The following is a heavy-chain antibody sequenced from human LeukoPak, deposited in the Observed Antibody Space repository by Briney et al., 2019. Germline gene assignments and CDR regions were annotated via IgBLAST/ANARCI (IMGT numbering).Heavy chain of an antibody. D-gene: IGHD3-9*01. V-gene: IGHV3-30*04. CDR2: ISYDGINK. CDR3: ARDPYYDILTGYSLYGMDV. J-gene: IGHJ6*04. CDR1: GFTFSNYA. Sequence: GGSLRPSCAASGFTFSNYAMHWVRQAPGKGLEWVAVISYDGINKYYADSMKGRFTISRDNSKNTLYLQMNSLRAEDTAVYYCARDPYYDILTGYSLYGMDVWGKGTTVTVSS.